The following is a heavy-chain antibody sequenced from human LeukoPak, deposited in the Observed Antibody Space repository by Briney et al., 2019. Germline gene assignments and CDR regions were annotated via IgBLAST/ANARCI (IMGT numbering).Heavy chain of an antibody. D-gene: IGHD2-2*01. CDR1: GGSFSGYY. CDR2: INHSGSK. CDR3: ARGEDLVVVPAASRTKHFDY. Sequence: SXXLXLTCAVYGGSFSGYYWSWVRQPPGKGLEWIGEINHSGSKNYNPSLKRRVTISVDPSNNPFSLKLSSVTAADTPVYYCARGEDLVVVPAASRTKHFDYCGQGTLVTVSS. V-gene: IGHV4-34*01. J-gene: IGHJ4*02.